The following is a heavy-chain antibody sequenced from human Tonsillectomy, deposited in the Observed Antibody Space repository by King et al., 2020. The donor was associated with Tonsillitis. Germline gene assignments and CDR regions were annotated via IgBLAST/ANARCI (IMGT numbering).Heavy chain of an antibody. J-gene: IGHJ4*02. CDR3: ATGGEYSYGGAFDF. CDR2: IHFTGSA. CDR1: GGSMNHYY. D-gene: IGHD5-18*01. V-gene: IGHV4-59*01. Sequence: QLQESGPGLVKPSETLSLNCTVSGGSMNHYYWSWIRQPPGNGPEWLGYIHFTGSANYNPPLNSRVTMSIDTSQKQFSLKLRSVTAADTAVYYCATGGEYSYGGAFDFWGQGTPVTVSS.